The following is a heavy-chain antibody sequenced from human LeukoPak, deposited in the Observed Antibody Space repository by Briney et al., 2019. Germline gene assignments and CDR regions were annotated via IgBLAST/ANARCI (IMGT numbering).Heavy chain of an antibody. Sequence: GGSLRLSCAASGFTFSDYYMSWIRQAPGKGLEWVSAISGSGGSTYYADSVKGRFTISRDNSKNTLYLQMNSLRAEDTAVYYCAKGKAAAARPYYSDYWGQGTLVTVSS. D-gene: IGHD6-13*01. V-gene: IGHV3-23*01. CDR1: GFTFSDYY. CDR2: ISGSGGST. J-gene: IGHJ4*02. CDR3: AKGKAAAARPYYSDY.